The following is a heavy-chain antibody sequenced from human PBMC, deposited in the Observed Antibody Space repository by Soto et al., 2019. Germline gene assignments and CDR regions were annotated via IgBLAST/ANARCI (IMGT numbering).Heavy chain of an antibody. D-gene: IGHD1-1*01. J-gene: IGHJ5*02. Sequence: PSETLSLTCTVSGVSLYSADYYWSWLLQVPGEGLEWIVYIYYPGNTYYNPSLKSPVTISIDTSNNQFSLIVSSVTAADTALYYCARGRWTPLPGWFEPWGQGTLVTVSS. CDR2: IYYPGNT. V-gene: IGHV4-31*01. CDR3: ARGRWTPLPGWFEP. CDR1: GVSLYSADYY.